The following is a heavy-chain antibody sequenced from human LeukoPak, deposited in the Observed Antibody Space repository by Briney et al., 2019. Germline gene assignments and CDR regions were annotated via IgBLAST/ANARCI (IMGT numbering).Heavy chain of an antibody. V-gene: IGHV3-30*18. D-gene: IGHD5-12*01. CDR3: AKDLGYSGYDPLDY. CDR1: GFTFSSSD. J-gene: IGHJ4*02. Sequence: AGGSLRPSCAASGFTFSSSDMHWVRQAPGKGLEWVAVISYDGSNKYYADSVKGRFTISRDNSKNTLYLQMNSLRAEDTAVYYCAKDLGYSGYDPLDYWGQGTLVIVSS. CDR2: ISYDGSNK.